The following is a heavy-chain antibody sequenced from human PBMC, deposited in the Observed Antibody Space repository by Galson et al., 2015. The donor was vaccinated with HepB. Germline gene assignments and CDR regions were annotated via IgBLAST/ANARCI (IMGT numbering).Heavy chain of an antibody. V-gene: IGHV3-30-3*01. CDR1: GFTFSSYA. D-gene: IGHD3-22*01. CDR2: ISYDGSNK. Sequence: SLRLSCAASGFTFSSYAMHWVRQAPGKGLEWVAVISYDGSNKYYADSVKGRFTISRDNSKNTLYLQMNSLRAEDTAVYYCARRGRSGYYDSSRHIIDYWGQGTLVTVSS. J-gene: IGHJ4*02. CDR3: ARRGRSGYYDSSRHIIDY.